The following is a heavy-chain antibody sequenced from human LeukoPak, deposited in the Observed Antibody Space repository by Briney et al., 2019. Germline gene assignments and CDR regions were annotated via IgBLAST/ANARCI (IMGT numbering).Heavy chain of an antibody. CDR2: INPSGDST. CDR3: ARQRDYSNFFDY. CDR1: GYTFTNYY. V-gene: IGHV1-46*01. Sequence: ASVRVSCKASGYTFTNYYMHWVRQAPGQGLEWMGIINPSGDSTNYAQKFQGRVTMTRDTSTSTVYMELSSLRSEDTAVYYCARQRDYSNFFDYWGQGTLVTVSS. D-gene: IGHD4-11*01. J-gene: IGHJ4*02.